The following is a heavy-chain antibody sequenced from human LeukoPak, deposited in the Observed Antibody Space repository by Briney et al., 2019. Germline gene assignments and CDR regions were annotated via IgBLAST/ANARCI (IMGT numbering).Heavy chain of an antibody. V-gene: IGHV4-59*08. CDR1: GGSISSYY. CDR3: ATHSSSWARFDS. D-gene: IGHD6-13*01. J-gene: IGHJ4*02. CDR2: IYYSGST. Sequence: SETLSLTCTVSGGSISSYYWSWIRQPPGKGLEWIGYIYYSGSTNYNPSLKSRVTISVDTSKNQFSLKLSSVTAADTAVYYCATHSSSWARFDSWGQGTLVTVSS.